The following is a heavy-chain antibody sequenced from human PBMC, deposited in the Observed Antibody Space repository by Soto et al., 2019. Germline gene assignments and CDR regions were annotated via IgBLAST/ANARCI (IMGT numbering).Heavy chain of an antibody. V-gene: IGHV1-8*01. J-gene: IGHJ4*02. D-gene: IGHD2-8*02. Sequence: QVQLVQSGAEVKKPGASVKVSCKASGYTFTSYDFNWVRQATGQGLEWLGWMNPNSGTTGYAQRFQGRVTMTRNTAISTAYMELSRLRSEDTAMYYCARVACTGGRCYSDYWGQGTLVNVSS. CDR3: ARVACTGGRCYSDY. CDR2: MNPNSGTT. CDR1: GYTFTSYD.